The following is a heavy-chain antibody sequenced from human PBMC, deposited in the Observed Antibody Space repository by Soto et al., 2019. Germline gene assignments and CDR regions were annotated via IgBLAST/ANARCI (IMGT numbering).Heavy chain of an antibody. V-gene: IGHV4-34*01. CDR1: GGSFSGYY. D-gene: IGHD5-18*01. Sequence: SETLSLTCAVYGGSFSGYYWSWIRQPPGKGLEWIGEINHSGSTNYNPSLKSRVTISVDTSKNQFSLKLSSVTAADTAVYYCARAGYSYGYGMDVWGQGTTVTVSS. J-gene: IGHJ6*02. CDR2: INHSGST. CDR3: ARAGYSYGYGMDV.